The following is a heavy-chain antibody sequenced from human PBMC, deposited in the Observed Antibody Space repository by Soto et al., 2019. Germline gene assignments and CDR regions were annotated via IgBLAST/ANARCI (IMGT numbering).Heavy chain of an antibody. V-gene: IGHV3-7*01. J-gene: IGHJ4*02. CDR3: AKNNLYCSSTNCFVFDY. CDR2: IKQDGSEK. CDR1: GFIFSNYW. Sequence: EVQVVESGGGLVQPGGSLRLSCAASGFIFSNYWMSWVRQAPGKGLEWVANIKQDGSEKHYVDSVKGRFTISRGNADNSLYLQMNSLRAEDTAVYYCAKNNLYCSSTNCFVFDYWGQGTLVTVSS. D-gene: IGHD2-2*01.